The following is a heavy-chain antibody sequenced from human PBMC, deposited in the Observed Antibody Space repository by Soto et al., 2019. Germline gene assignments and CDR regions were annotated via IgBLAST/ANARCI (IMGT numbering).Heavy chain of an antibody. V-gene: IGHV1-69*13. D-gene: IGHD3-16*01. CDR1: GGTFSTFG. J-gene: IGHJ4*02. Sequence: SVKVSCKASGGTFSTFGFSWVRQAPGQGLEWMGGIIPFFGTAKYSQKFEDRITVTADESTSTVYMDLTRLTSEDTAIYYCARSAPMDAGDKYYYDFWGQGALVTVSS. CDR3: ARSAPMDAGDKYYYDF. CDR2: IIPFFGTA.